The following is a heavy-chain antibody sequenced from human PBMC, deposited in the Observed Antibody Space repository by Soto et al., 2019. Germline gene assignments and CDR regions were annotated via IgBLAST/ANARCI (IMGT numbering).Heavy chain of an antibody. Sequence: QVQLVQSETEVKKPGDSVRVSCRASGYSLTNFAMHWVRRAPGHRLEWMGWINGGNGDTRFSHEFQGRVAITRDTSANTAYMELTSLRSEDTAVYYCARGNLARRKHLDFWGQGTLAIVSS. J-gene: IGHJ4*02. CDR1: GYSLTNFA. CDR2: INGGNGDT. CDR3: ARGNLARRKHLDF. V-gene: IGHV1-3*01.